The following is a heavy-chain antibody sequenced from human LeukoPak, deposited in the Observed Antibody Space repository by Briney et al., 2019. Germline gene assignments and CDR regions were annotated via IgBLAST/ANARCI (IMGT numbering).Heavy chain of an antibody. CDR1: GGSFSDYY. Sequence: PSETLSLTCAVYGGSFSDYYWSWIRQPPGKGLEWIGEVNHSENTNYNPSLKSRVTISVDTSKNQFSLKLSSVTAADTAVYYCARGRANVYYGMDVWGQGTTVTVSS. CDR3: ARGRANVYYGMDV. V-gene: IGHV4-34*01. J-gene: IGHJ6*02. D-gene: IGHD4/OR15-4a*01. CDR2: VNHSENT.